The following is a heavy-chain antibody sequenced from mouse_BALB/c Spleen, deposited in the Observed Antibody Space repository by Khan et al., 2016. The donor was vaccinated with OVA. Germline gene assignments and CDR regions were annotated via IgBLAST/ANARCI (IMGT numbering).Heavy chain of an antibody. Sequence: QVQLQQSGAELVRPGVSVKISCKASGYTFTDYAMHWVKQRHAKSLEWIGVISTNYGDADYNQKFQGKASMTVDRSSSTVYMELARVTSEDSAIYYGVRGGKFAYWGQGTLVTVSA. J-gene: IGHJ3*01. CDR3: VRGGKFAY. V-gene: IGHV1S137*01. CDR1: GYTFTDYA. D-gene: IGHD1-1*02. CDR2: ISTNYGDA.